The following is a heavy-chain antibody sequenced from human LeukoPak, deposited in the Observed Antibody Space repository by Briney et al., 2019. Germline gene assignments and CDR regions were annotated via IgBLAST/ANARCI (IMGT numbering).Heavy chain of an antibody. V-gene: IGHV4-39*07. CDR2: IYHGGIT. CDR3: ARGVPFQH. Sequence: PSETLSLTCSVSGDSISSNSDYWGWIRQPPGKGLEWIGDIYHGGITYYNPSLKSRVTISIDTSKNQFSLKVTSVTAADTAMYYCARGVPFQHWGQGTLVTVSS. J-gene: IGHJ1*01. D-gene: IGHD3-3*02. CDR1: GDSISSNSDY.